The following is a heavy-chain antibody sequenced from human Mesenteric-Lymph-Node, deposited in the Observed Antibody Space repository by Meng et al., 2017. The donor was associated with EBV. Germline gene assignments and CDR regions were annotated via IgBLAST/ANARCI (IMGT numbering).Heavy chain of an antibody. CDR1: GVSFRGYY. CDR2: INHSGST. J-gene: IGHJ4*02. D-gene: IGHD2-21*01. V-gene: IGHV4-34*01. Sequence: GHPQDGGSGPVNPTDTLSTTWDDNGVSFRGYYWSWIRQPPGKGLEWIGEINHSGSTNYNPSLTSRVTISVDTSKNHFSLKLTSVTAADTAVYYCARAFCGGDCSHFDYWGQGTLVTVSS. CDR3: ARAFCGGDCSHFDY.